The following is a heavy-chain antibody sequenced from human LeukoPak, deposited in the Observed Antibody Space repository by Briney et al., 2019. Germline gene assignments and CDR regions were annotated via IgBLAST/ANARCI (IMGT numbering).Heavy chain of an antibody. V-gene: IGHV4-34*01. D-gene: IGHD3-3*01. CDR3: ARARITIFGVASREAGGYNWFDP. CDR1: GGSFSGYY. J-gene: IGHJ5*02. Sequence: PSETLSLTCAVYGGSFSGYYWSWIRHPPGKGLEWNGEINHSGSNNYNPSLKSRVTISVDTSKNQFSLKLSSVTAADTAVYYCARARITIFGVASREAGGYNWFDPWGQGTLVTVSS. CDR2: INHSGSN.